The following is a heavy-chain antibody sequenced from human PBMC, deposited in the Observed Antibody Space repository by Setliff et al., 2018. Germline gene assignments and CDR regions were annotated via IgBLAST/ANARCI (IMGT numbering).Heavy chain of an antibody. V-gene: IGHV4-61*09. J-gene: IGHJ4*02. CDR1: GAFISSGGYY. CDR3: ARSPSAGAYWNPRPYSSDY. CDR2: ISPSGST. Sequence: PSETLSLTCTVFGAFISSGGYYWTWIRQPAGKGLEWIGHISPSGSTTYNPSLTSRVTISPDTSKNHFSLKVNSVTYADTALLYCARSPSAGAYWNPRPYSSDYWGQRTLVTVSS. D-gene: IGHD1-26*01.